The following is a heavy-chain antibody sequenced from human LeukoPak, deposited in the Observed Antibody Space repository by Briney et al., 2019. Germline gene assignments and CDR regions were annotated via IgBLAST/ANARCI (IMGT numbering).Heavy chain of an antibody. D-gene: IGHD6-6*01. Sequence: GGSLRLSCAASGFTFSSYWMSWVRQAPGKGLEWVANIKQDGSEKYYVDSVKGRFTVSRDNSKNTVYLQMNSLRAEDTAVYYCANLVRSSSRDYWGQGTLVTVSS. CDR2: IKQDGSEK. CDR1: GFTFSSYW. J-gene: IGHJ4*02. V-gene: IGHV3-7*05. CDR3: ANLVRSSSRDY.